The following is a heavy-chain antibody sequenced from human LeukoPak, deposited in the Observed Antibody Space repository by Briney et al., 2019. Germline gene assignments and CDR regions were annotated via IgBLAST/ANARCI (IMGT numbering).Heavy chain of an antibody. CDR1: GFTFSSYS. Sequence: GGSLRLSCAASGFTFSSYSMNWVRQAPGKGLEWVSSISSSSSYIYYADSVKDRFTISRDNAKNSLYLQMNSLRAEDTAVYYCARAGADILTGYFDPYFDYWGQGTLVTVSS. CDR3: ARAGADILTGYFDPYFDY. J-gene: IGHJ4*02. CDR2: ISSSSSYI. V-gene: IGHV3-21*01. D-gene: IGHD3-9*01.